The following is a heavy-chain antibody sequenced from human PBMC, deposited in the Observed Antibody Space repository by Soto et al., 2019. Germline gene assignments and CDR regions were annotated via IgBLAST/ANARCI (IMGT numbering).Heavy chain of an antibody. CDR2: INHSGST. CDR1: GGSFSGYY. J-gene: IGHJ4*02. CDR3: ARPLPSGRYSGSYLTD. D-gene: IGHD1-26*01. Sequence: QVQLQQWGAGLLKPSETLSLTCAVYGGSFSGYYWSWIRQPPGKGLEWIGEINHSGSTNYNPSLKSRVTISVDTSKNQFSLKLSSVTAADTAVYYCARPLPSGRYSGSYLTDWGQGTLVTVSS. V-gene: IGHV4-34*01.